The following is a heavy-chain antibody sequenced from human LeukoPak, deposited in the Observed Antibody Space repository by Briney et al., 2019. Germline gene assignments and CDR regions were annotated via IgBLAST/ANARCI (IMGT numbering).Heavy chain of an antibody. CDR3: ARDSGMGLDAFDI. CDR2: TYYRSKWFN. D-gene: IGHD3-10*01. J-gene: IGHJ3*02. V-gene: IGHV6-1*01. CDR1: GDRVSSYSAA. Sequence: SQTLSLTCAISGDRVSSYSAAWNWIRQSPSRGLEGLGRTYYRSKWFNDYAVSVKSRITVNPDTSKNHFSLQLNSVTPEDTAVYFCARDSGMGLDAFDIWGQGTMVTVSS.